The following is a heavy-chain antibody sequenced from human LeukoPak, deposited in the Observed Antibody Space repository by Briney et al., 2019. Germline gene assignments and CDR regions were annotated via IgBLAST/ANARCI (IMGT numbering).Heavy chain of an antibody. V-gene: IGHV4-31*03. D-gene: IGHD3-9*01. CDR3: ARRLGTYYDILTGWGAFDI. J-gene: IGHJ3*02. Sequence: SETLSLTCTVSGGSISSGGYYWSWIRQHPGKGLEWIGYIYYSGSTYYNPSLKSRVTISVDTSKNQFSLKLSSVTAADTAVYYCARRLGTYYDILTGWGAFDIWGQGTMVTVSS. CDR1: GGSISSGGYY. CDR2: IYYSGST.